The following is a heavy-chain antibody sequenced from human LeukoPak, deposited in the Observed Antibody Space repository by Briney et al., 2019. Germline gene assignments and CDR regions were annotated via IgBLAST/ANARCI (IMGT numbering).Heavy chain of an antibody. J-gene: IGHJ4*02. CDR1: GFTFSSYG. CDR3: ARDNYGSGSPSDY. D-gene: IGHD3-10*01. Sequence: NSGGSLRLSCAASGFTFSSYGMHWVRQASGQGLEWLGWINPNTGGTNYAQKFQGWVTMTRDTSINTAYMELRRLRSGDTAVYYCARDNYGSGSPSDYWGQGTLVTVSS. V-gene: IGHV1-2*04. CDR2: INPNTGGT.